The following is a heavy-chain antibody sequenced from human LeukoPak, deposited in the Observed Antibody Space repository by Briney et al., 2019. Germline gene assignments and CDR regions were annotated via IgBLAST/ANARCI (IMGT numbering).Heavy chain of an antibody. CDR1: GGSFSGYY. V-gene: IGHV4-34*01. D-gene: IGHD3-22*01. CDR2: INHSGST. CDR3: ARGSGYYSRSFDY. Sequence: PSETLSLTCAVYGGSFSGYYWSWIRQPPGKGLEWIGEINHSGSTNYNPSLKSRVTISVDTSKNQFSLKLSSVTAADTAVYYCARGSGYYSRSFDYWGQGTLVTVSS. J-gene: IGHJ4*02.